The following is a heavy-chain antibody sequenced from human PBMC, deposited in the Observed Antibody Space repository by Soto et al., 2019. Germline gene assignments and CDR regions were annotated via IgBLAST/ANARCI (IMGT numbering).Heavy chain of an antibody. J-gene: IGHJ4*02. V-gene: IGHV4-59*06. CDR1: VGSISSYY. CDR3: AGGNDYAKIGY. Sequence: ETLSLTCTVSVGSISSYYWSWIRQPPGKGLEWIGYISYSESTDYNPSLKSRVTISADTSKNQFSLKLSSVTAADTAVYYCAGGNDYAKIGYWGQGAQVTVSS. CDR2: ISYSEST. D-gene: IGHD4-17*01.